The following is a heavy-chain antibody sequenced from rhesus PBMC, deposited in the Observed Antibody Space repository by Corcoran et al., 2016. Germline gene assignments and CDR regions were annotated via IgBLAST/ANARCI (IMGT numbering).Heavy chain of an antibody. D-gene: IGHD3-34*01. CDR1: GFTFRNYW. Sequence: EVQLVESGGGLVPPGGSLRLSCAASGFTFRNYWLTWVRQATGQGLDWVAIIQSKPDGGTVAYAESVKGRFTISRDELKNTLYLQMSRLNTEDTAVYYCTTYLRGDRVGGYWGQGVLVTVSS. CDR2: IQSKPDGGTV. CDR3: TTYLRGDRVGGY. J-gene: IGHJ4*01. V-gene: IGHV3-16*02.